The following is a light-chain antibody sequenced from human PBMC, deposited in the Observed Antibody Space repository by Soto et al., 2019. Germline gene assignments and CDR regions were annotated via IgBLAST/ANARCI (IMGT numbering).Light chain of an antibody. J-gene: IGKJ4*01. CDR3: QQYENLPLT. CDR1: QSISRF. Sequence: IRMTQSPASVSASVGDRVTITCRASQSISRFLNWYQNKPGKAPELLMFAASNLESGVPSRFSGSGSGTDFTLTISSLQPEDIATDYCQQYENLPLTFGGGTKVAIK. V-gene: IGKV1-33*01. CDR2: AAS.